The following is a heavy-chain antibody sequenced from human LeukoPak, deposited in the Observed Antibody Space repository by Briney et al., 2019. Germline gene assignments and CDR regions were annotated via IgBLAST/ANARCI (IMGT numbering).Heavy chain of an antibody. Sequence: PGGSLRLSCAASGFTFSTYSMSWVRQAPGKGLEWVAKMKEDGSEIFYVDSVKGRFTISRDNAKNSLYLQMNSLRAEDTAVYYCARQNSDYVWGSYRYPVFDYWGQGTLVTVSS. CDR2: MKEDGSEI. CDR3: ARQNSDYVWGSYRYPVFDY. J-gene: IGHJ4*02. CDR1: GFTFSTYS. V-gene: IGHV3-7*01. D-gene: IGHD3-16*02.